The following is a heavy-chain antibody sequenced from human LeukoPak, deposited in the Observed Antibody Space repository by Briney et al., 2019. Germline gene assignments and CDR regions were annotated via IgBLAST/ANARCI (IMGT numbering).Heavy chain of an antibody. V-gene: IGHV4-34*01. CDR2: INHSGST. CDR3: ARAGYVHLYYYYGMDV. Sequence: SETLSLTCAVYGGSFSGYYWSWIRQPPGKGLEWIGEINHSGSTNYNPSLKSRVTISVDTSKNQFSLKLSSVTAADTAVYYCARAGYVHLYYYYGMDVWGQGTTVTVSS. CDR1: GGSFSGYY. D-gene: IGHD5-12*01. J-gene: IGHJ6*02.